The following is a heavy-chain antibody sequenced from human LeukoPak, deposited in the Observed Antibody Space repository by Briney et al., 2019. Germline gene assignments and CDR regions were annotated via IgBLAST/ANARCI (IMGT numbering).Heavy chain of an antibody. CDR2: IKEDGSDK. J-gene: IGHJ4*02. D-gene: IGHD5-18*01. CDR3: ARGLGYSPFDY. V-gene: IGHV3-7*03. Sequence: GGSLRLSCAASGFTFSTYWMSWVRQAPGKGLEWVANIKEDGSDKNYVDSVKGRFTISRDNAKSSLYLQMNSLRAEDTAVYYCARGLGYSPFDYWGQGTLVTVSS. CDR1: GFTFSTYW.